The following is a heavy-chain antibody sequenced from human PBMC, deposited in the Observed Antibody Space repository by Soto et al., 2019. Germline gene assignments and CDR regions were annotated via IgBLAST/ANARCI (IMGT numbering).Heavy chain of an antibody. Sequence: ASVKVSCKAAGYGFTDHYIHWVRQAPGQGLEWMGWVNPNTGGTNYAQRFHGRVTMTRETSITTAYMQLSSLRSDDTALFYCATLDSCGYYGNALDIRGQATIVTGS. J-gene: IGHJ3*02. D-gene: IGHD3-10*01. V-gene: IGHV1-2*02. CDR1: GYGFTDHY. CDR3: ATLDSCGYYGNALDI. CDR2: VNPNTGGT.